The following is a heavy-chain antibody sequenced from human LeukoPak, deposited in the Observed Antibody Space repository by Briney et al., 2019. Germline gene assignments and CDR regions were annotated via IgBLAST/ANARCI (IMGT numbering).Heavy chain of an antibody. CDR2: INSDGSST. V-gene: IGHV3-74*01. CDR1: RFTFTNYW. Sequence: GGSLRLSCAASRFTFTNYWMHWVRQAPGKGLVWVSRINSDGSSTTYADSVKGRFTISRDNSKNTLYLQMNSLRAEDTAVYYCAKDEYYDFWSGSSSYYYWGQGTLVTVSS. D-gene: IGHD3-3*01. CDR3: AKDEYYDFWSGSSSYYY. J-gene: IGHJ4*02.